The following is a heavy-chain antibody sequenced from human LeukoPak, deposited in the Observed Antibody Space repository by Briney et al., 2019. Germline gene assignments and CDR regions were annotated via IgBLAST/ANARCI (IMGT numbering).Heavy chain of an antibody. CDR1: GGSISSYY. Sequence: PSETLSLTCTVSGGSISSYYWSWIRQPPGKGLDWIGYIYYSGSGSTNYNPSLKSRVTISVDTAKNQFSLRLSSVPAADTAVYYCARHRGPYSSGSYFFDYWGQGTLVTVSS. CDR3: ARHRGPYSSGSYFFDY. D-gene: IGHD6-19*01. J-gene: IGHJ4*02. V-gene: IGHV4-59*08. CDR2: IYYSGSGST.